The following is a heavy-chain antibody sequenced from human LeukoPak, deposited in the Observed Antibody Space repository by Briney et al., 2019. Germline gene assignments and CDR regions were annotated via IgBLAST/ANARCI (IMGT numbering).Heavy chain of an antibody. Sequence: PGGSLRLSCTASGFTFSHYAMHWVRQAPGEGLEYVASISSNGVSTCYADSVKGRFSISRDNSRNTLYLQMGSLRTEDMAVYYCARRDNSGYDNWGQGTLVTVSS. D-gene: IGHD3-22*01. CDR3: ARRDNSGYDN. J-gene: IGHJ4*02. CDR2: ISSNGVST. V-gene: IGHV3-64*02. CDR1: GFTFSHYA.